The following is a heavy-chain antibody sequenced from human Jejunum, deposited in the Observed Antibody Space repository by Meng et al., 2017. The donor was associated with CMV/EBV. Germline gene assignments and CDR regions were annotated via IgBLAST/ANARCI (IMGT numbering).Heavy chain of an antibody. CDR2: LNEDGSRT. CDR3: AMDLSGRVDY. V-gene: IGHV3-74*01. Sequence: LPCQASGFTFSSYWMHWVRQVPGEGLVWVSRLNEDGSRTDYADSVKGRFTISRDNARNTLYLQMNSLRGEDTAVYYCAMDLSGRVDYWGQGTLVTVSS. J-gene: IGHJ4*02. D-gene: IGHD1-26*01. CDR1: GFTFSSYW.